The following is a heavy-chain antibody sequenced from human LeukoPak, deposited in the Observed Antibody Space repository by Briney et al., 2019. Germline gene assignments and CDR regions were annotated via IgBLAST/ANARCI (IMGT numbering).Heavy chain of an antibody. CDR2: IYYSGST. CDR1: GGSISSYY. J-gene: IGHJ5*02. D-gene: IGHD1-1*01. CDR3: AXDPXGGTSRDNWFDP. Sequence: SETLSLTCTVSGGSISSYYWSWIRQPPGKGLEWIGYIYYSGSTNYNPSLKSRVTISVDTSKNQFSLKLNSVTAADTAVYYCAXDPXGGTSRDNWFDPWGQGTLVTVSS. V-gene: IGHV4-59*01.